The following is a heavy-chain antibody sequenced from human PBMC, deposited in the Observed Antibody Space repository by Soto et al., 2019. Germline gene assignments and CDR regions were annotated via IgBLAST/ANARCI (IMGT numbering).Heavy chain of an antibody. CDR1: GFTFTSSA. V-gene: IGHV1-58*01. D-gene: IGHD5-18*01. CDR3: AAGLLGYSYGWGKKGLDP. CDR2: IVVGSGNT. J-gene: IGHJ5*02. Sequence: QLVQSGPEVKKPGTSVKVSCKASGFTFTSSAVQWVRQAHGQRLEWIGWIVVGSGNTNYAQKFQERVTLTRDMSTSKAYMELSSMRSEDTAVYYCAAGLLGYSYGWGKKGLDPWGQGTLVTVSS.